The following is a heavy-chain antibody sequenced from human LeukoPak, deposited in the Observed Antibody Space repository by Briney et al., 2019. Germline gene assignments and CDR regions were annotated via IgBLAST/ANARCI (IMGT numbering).Heavy chain of an antibody. D-gene: IGHD2-2*01. CDR2: IYTSGST. J-gene: IGHJ5*02. CDR1: GGSISSYY. CDR3: ARGGGCSSTSCQGWFDP. Sequence: SETLSLTCTVSGGSISSYYWSWNRQPAGKGLEWIGRIYTSGSTNYNPSLKSRVTMSVDTSKNQFSLKLSSVTAADTAVYYCARGGGCSSTSCQGWFDPWGQGTLVTVSS. V-gene: IGHV4-4*07.